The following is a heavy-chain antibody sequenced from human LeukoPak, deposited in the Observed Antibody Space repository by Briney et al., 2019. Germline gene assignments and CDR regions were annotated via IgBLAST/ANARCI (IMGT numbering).Heavy chain of an antibody. CDR3: ARVPARRYYYYYMDV. CDR2: INHSGST. V-gene: IGHV4-34*01. Sequence: PSETLSLTCAVYGGSFSGNYWSWIRQPPGKGLEWIGEINHSGSTNYNPSLKSRVTISVDTSKNQFSLKLSSVTAADTAVYYCARVPARRYYYYYMDVWGKGTTVTVSS. J-gene: IGHJ6*03. CDR1: GGSFSGNY. D-gene: IGHD6-6*01.